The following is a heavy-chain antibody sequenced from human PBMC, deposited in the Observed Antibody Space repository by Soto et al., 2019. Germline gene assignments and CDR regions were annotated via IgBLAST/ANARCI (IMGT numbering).Heavy chain of an antibody. J-gene: IGHJ4*02. Sequence: VGSLRLSCAASGFTFSRYAMGWFRQAPGKGLEWVSVISGSGGNIHYADSVKGRFTISRDNSKNTLYLQMNSLRVEDTAVYNCATQDFRGTTGTTWGQGTLVTVSS. D-gene: IGHD1-1*01. CDR2: ISGSGGNI. CDR3: ATQDFRGTTGTT. V-gene: IGHV3-23*01. CDR1: GFTFSRYA.